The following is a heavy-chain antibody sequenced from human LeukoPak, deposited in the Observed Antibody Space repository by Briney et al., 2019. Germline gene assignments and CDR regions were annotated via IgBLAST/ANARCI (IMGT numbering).Heavy chain of an antibody. CDR1: GYTFTGYY. J-gene: IGHJ4*02. Sequence: GASVKVSCKASGYTFTGYYMHWVRQAPGQGREGMGWISPNSGDTNYAQKFQGRVTMTRDTSISTAYMDLSRLRSDDTAVYYCERGSGYQLLLGSFDYWGQGTLVTVSS. CDR3: ERGSGYQLLLGSFDY. V-gene: IGHV1-2*02. CDR2: ISPNSGDT. D-gene: IGHD2-2*01.